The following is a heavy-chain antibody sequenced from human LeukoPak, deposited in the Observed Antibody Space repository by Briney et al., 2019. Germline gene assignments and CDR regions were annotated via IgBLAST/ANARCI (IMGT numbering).Heavy chain of an antibody. CDR2: INPNSGGT. Sequence: ASVKVSCKASVYSFIDYYIHWVRQAPGQGLEWMGWINPNSGGTNYAQKFQGRVTMTRDTSISTAYMELSRLRSDDTAVYFCAGDSRYNNVGDYWGQGTLVTVSS. D-gene: IGHD3-10*01. V-gene: IGHV1-2*02. J-gene: IGHJ4*02. CDR1: VYSFIDYY. CDR3: AGDSRYNNVGDY.